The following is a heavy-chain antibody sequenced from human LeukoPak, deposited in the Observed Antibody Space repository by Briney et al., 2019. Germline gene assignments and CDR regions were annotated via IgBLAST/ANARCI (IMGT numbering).Heavy chain of an antibody. Sequence: ASETLSLTCAVYGGSFSGYYWSWIRQPPGKGLEWIGEINHSGSTNYNPSLKSRVTISVDTSKNQFSLKLSSVTAADTAVYYCAGLIRPGWFDPWGQGTLVTVSS. CDR2: INHSGST. V-gene: IGHV4-34*01. CDR1: GGSFSGYY. D-gene: IGHD1-14*01. CDR3: AGLIRPGWFDP. J-gene: IGHJ5*02.